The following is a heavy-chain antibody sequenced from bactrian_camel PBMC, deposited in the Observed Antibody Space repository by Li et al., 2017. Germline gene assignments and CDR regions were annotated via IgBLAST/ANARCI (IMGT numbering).Heavy chain of an antibody. Sequence: VQLVESGGDSVQAGRSLRLTCVASGFTSDSCGADWYSQATGKEREWVSSIISANDSTSYADSVKGRFTISKDDAKDTVYLQMNSLRPEDTARYQFMTRVAFDGLCTSYWKNWGKGTQATVS. D-gene: IGHD3*01. CDR2: IISANDST. J-gene: IGHJ4*01. CDR3: MTRVAFDGLCTSYWKN. CDR1: GFTSDSCG. V-gene: IGHV3S42*01.